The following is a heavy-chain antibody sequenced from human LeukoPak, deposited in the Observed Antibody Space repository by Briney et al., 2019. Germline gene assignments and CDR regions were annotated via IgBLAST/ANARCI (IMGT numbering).Heavy chain of an antibody. CDR1: GFTFSSYN. D-gene: IGHD3-22*01. Sequence: GGSLRLSCAASGFTFSSYNMNWVRQAPGKGLEWVAVIWYDGSNKYYADSVKGRFTISRDNSKNTLYLQMNSLRAEDTAVYYCAKDIEHSRDYWGQGTLVTVSS. V-gene: IGHV3-33*06. CDR3: AKDIEHSRDY. J-gene: IGHJ4*02. CDR2: IWYDGSNK.